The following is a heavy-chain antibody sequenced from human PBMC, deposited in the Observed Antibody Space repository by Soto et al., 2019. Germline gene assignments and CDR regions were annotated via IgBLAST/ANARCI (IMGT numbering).Heavy chain of an antibody. J-gene: IGHJ6*03. CDR1: GFIFSSYG. D-gene: IGHD3-3*01. V-gene: IGHV3-30*18. CDR2: ISYDGSNK. Sequence: GGSLRLSCVASGFIFSSYGMHWVRQAPGKGLEWVAVISYDGSNKYYADSVKGRFTISRDNSKNTLYLQVNSLRAEDTAVYYCAKGELTIFGVVIPYYMDVWGKGTTVTVSS. CDR3: AKGELTIFGVVIPYYMDV.